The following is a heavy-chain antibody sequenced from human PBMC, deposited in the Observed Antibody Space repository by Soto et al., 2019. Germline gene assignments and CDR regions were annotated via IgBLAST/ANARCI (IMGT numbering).Heavy chain of an antibody. CDR1: GFTFTSYS. D-gene: IGHD2-15*01. Sequence: EVQLLESGGGLVQPGGSLRLSCAASGFTFTSYSMTWVRQAPGKGLEWVSAISGTGDTTYYADSVKGRFTISRDNSKNTLYLQMNSLRAEGTAVYYCAKYCSGATCSGDWGQGTLVTVSS. J-gene: IGHJ4*02. V-gene: IGHV3-23*01. CDR3: AKYCSGATCSGD. CDR2: ISGTGDTT.